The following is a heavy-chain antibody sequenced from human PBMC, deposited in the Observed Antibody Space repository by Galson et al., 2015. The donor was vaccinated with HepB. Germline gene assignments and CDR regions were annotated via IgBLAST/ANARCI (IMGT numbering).Heavy chain of an antibody. CDR1: GYSFTSYW. Sequence: QSGAEVKKPGESLKISCKGSGYSFTSYWIGWVRQMPGKGPEWMGIIYPGDSDTRYSPSFQGQVTISADKSISTAYLQWSSLKASDTAMYYCARADYYDSSGYSYYDAFDIWGQGTMVTVSS. CDR2: IYPGDSDT. D-gene: IGHD3-22*01. V-gene: IGHV5-51*01. J-gene: IGHJ3*02. CDR3: ARADYYDSSGYSYYDAFDI.